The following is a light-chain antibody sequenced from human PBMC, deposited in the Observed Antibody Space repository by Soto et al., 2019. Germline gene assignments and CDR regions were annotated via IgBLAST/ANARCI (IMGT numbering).Light chain of an antibody. CDR1: QSISRW. CDR3: QQYSSYWT. V-gene: IGKV1-5*01. CDR2: DAS. Sequence: IQITQSPSSLSASVGDRVTITCRASQSISRWLAWYQEKPGKAPKVLIYDASNLESGVPSRFSGSGSGTEFTLTISRLQPDDFATYYCQQYSSYWTFGQGTKVDI. J-gene: IGKJ1*01.